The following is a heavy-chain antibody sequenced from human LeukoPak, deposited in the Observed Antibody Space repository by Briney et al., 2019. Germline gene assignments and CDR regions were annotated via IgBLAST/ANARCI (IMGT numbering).Heavy chain of an antibody. CDR1: GFTFSSYT. V-gene: IGHV3-23*01. CDR2: IAGGGNGA. D-gene: IGHD2-2*01. CDR3: AKLGCTGTICYANY. J-gene: IGHJ4*02. Sequence: GGSLRLSCAASGFTFSSYTMNWVRQAPGKGLEWVSVIAGGGNGADYADPVKGRFTISRDNSKNTLYLQMYSLRAEDTALYYCAKLGCTGTICYANYWGQGTLVTVSS.